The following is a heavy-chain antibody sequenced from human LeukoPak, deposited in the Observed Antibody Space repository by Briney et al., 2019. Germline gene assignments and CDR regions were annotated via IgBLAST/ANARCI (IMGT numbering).Heavy chain of an antibody. J-gene: IGHJ4*02. CDR1: GYTFTCYA. V-gene: IGHV7-4-1*02. CDR2: INTNTGNP. CDR3: ARDGSSGWEGFGESDY. D-gene: IGHD6-19*01. Sequence: ASVKVSCKASGYTFTCYAMNWVRQAPGQGLEWMGWINTNTGNPTYAQGFTGRFVFSLDTSVSTAYLQISSLKAEDTAVYYCARDGSSGWEGFGESDYWGQGTLVTVSS.